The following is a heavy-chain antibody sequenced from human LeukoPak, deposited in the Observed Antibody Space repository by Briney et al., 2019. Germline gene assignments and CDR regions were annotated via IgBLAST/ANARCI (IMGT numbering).Heavy chain of an antibody. CDR1: GYTFTSYG. V-gene: IGHV1-18*01. CDR2: ISAYNGNT. D-gene: IGHD3-3*01. J-gene: IGHJ4*02. CDR3: ERDNRPRRIAIFGVPPRYFDY. Sequence: ASVKVSCKASGYTFTSYGISWVRQAPGQGVEWMGWISAYNGNTNYAQKLQGRVTMTTDTSTSTAYMELRSLRPDDTAVYYCERDNRPRRIAIFGVPPRYFDYWGQGTLVTVSS.